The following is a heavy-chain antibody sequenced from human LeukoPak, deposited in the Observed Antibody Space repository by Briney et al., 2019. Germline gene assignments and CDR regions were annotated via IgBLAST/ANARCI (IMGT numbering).Heavy chain of an antibody. Sequence: GGSRRLSCTASGFPFSDYSMNWVRQAPGKGLEWISYIGISSGNTKYADSVRGRFTISADNAKNSLYLQMNSLRVEDTAVYYCARDHNYAFDNWGQGTLVSVSP. CDR1: GFPFSDYS. V-gene: IGHV3-48*04. CDR2: IGISSGNT. J-gene: IGHJ4*02. CDR3: ARDHNYAFDN. D-gene: IGHD1-1*01.